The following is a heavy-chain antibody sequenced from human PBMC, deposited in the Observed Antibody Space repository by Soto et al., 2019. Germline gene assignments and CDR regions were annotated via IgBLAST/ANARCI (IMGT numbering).Heavy chain of an antibody. CDR2: ISSGSSVI. J-gene: IGHJ3*02. CDR1: DSTFRSYS. D-gene: IGHD2-2*02. V-gene: IGHV3-21*01. Sequence: EVQLVESGGGLVKPGESLRLSCVASDSTFRSYSMNWVRQAPGRGLEWVSIISSGSSVIFYADSMKGRFTMSRDNAKNSLYLQMNSLSAEDTAVYYGSRGGRGYTKDDTFDIWGQGTMVTVSS. CDR3: SRGGRGYTKDDTFDI.